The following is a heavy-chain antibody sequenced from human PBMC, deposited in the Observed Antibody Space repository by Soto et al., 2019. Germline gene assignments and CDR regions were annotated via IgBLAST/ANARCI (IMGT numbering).Heavy chain of an antibody. V-gene: IGHV4-59*01. D-gene: IGHD3-16*01. CDR2: IYYSGST. CDR1: GGSISSYY. J-gene: IGHJ4*02. Sequence: SETLYLTCTVSGGSISSYYWSWIRQPPGKGLEWIGYIYYSGSTNYNPSLKSRVTISVDTSKNQFSLKLSSVTAADTAVYYCARQTGGPLTQFAYSGQRTLVIVSS. CDR3: ARQTGGPLTQFAY.